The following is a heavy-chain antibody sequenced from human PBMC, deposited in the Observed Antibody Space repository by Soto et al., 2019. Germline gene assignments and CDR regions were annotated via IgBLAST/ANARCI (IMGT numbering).Heavy chain of an antibody. D-gene: IGHD1-26*01. J-gene: IGHJ4*02. Sequence: QAQLVQSGAEVKKPGASVKVSCKASGYTFTGYDINWVRQATGQGLEWMGWMNPNSGNTGYAQNFQGRVTMTRDNSITTDYMELTSLRDDDSAVYYCAGEKVGTTGIDFWGQGTLVTVSS. CDR3: AGEKVGTTGIDF. V-gene: IGHV1-8*01. CDR2: MNPNSGNT. CDR1: GYTFTGYD.